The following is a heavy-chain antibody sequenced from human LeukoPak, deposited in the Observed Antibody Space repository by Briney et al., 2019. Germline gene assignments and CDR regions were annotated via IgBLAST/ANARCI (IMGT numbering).Heavy chain of an antibody. CDR1: GFTFSSYW. CDR2: IKQDGSEK. D-gene: IGHD2/OR15-2a*01. V-gene: IGHV3-7*01. J-gene: IGHJ5*02. CDR3: ARDSPVILAGGFDP. Sequence: AGGSLRLSCAASGFTFSSYWMSWVRQAPGKGLEWVANIKQDGSEKYYVDSAKGRFTISRDNAKNSLYLQMNSLRAEDTAVYYCARDSPVILAGGFDPWGQGTLVTVSS.